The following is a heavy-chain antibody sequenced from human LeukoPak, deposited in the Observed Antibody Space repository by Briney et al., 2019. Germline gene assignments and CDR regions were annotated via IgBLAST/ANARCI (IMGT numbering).Heavy chain of an antibody. V-gene: IGHV1-8*01. CDR2: MNPNSGNT. CDR1: GYTFTNYE. J-gene: IGHJ4*02. D-gene: IGHD6-13*01. CDR3: ARGLENSWYTTGALAAF. Sequence: GASVKVSCKTSGYTFTNYEILWVRQAPGQGLEWMGWMNPNSGNTVHAQKFQGRVAMTRNISITTAHLEISSLRPEDTAVYFCARGLENSWYTTGALAAFWGQGTLVTVSS.